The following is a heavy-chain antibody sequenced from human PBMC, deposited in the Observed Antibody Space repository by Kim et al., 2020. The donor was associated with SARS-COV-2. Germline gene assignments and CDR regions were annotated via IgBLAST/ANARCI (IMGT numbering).Heavy chain of an antibody. CDR2: ISSSSSYI. CDR3: ARESGRLWFDP. J-gene: IGHJ5*02. V-gene: IGHV3-21*01. D-gene: IGHD2-15*01. Sequence: GGSLRLSCAASGFTFSSYSMNWVRQAPGKGLEWVSSISSSSSYIYYADSVKGRFTISRDNAKNSLYLQINSLRAEDTAVYYCARESGRLWFDPWGQGTLVTVSS. CDR1: GFTFSSYS.